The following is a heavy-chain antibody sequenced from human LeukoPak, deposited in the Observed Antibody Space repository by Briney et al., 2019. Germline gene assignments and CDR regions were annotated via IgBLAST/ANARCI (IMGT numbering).Heavy chain of an antibody. Sequence: SVKVSCKASGGTFSTYTIHWVRQAPGQGLEWMGGIIPIFDSANYAQKFQGRVTISADESTSTAYMDLSSLSSEDTAVYYCARGDVGGFGEYFVYWGQGTLVTVSS. CDR1: GGTFSTYT. V-gene: IGHV1-69*13. CDR3: ARGDVGGFGEYFVY. D-gene: IGHD3-10*01. J-gene: IGHJ4*02. CDR2: IIPIFDSA.